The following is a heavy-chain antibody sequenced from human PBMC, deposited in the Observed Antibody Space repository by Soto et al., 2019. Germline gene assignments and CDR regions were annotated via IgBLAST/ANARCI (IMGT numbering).Heavy chain of an antibody. CDR1: GFTFSSYA. Sequence: EVQLLESGGGLVQPGGSLRLSCAASGFTFSSYAMSWVRQAPGKGLEWVSAISGSGGSTYYADSVKGRFTISRDNSKNTLYLQMNSLRAEDTALYYCAKDRYCSGGSCKDAFDIWGQGTMVTVSS. CDR2: ISGSGGST. D-gene: IGHD2-15*01. J-gene: IGHJ3*02. V-gene: IGHV3-23*01. CDR3: AKDRYCSGGSCKDAFDI.